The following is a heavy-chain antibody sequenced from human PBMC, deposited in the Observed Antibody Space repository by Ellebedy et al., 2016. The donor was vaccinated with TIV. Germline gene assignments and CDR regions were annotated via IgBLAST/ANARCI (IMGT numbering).Heavy chain of an antibody. CDR2: INRDGTEA. D-gene: IGHD3-22*01. J-gene: IGHJ4*02. CDR1: GFSLSSYW. CDR3: ARDMYYYDSSGYYVAPTYYFDY. V-gene: IGHV3-7*01. Sequence: GESLKISCATSGFSLSSYWMSWVRQAPGKGLEWVANINRDGTEAHYAASVKGRFTISRDNADNSVCLQMNSLRAEDTAVYYCARDMYYYDSSGYYVAPTYYFDYWGQGTLVTVSS.